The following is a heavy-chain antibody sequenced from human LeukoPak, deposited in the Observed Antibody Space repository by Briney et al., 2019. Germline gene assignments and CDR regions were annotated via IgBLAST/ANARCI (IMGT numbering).Heavy chain of an antibody. V-gene: IGHV3-30*18. CDR3: AKDSGDYGDLRG. CDR2: ISYDGSNK. D-gene: IGHD4-17*01. Sequence: GGSLRLSCAASGFTFSSYGMHWVRQAPGKGLEWVAVISYDGSNKYYADSVKGRFTISRDNSKNTLYLQMNSLRAEDTAVYYCAKDSGDYGDLRGWGQGTLVTVSS. J-gene: IGHJ4*02. CDR1: GFTFSSYG.